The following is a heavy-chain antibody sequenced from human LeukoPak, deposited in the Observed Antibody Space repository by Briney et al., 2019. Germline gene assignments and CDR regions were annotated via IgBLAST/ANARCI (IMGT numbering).Heavy chain of an antibody. J-gene: IGHJ4*02. D-gene: IGHD3-22*01. Sequence: SETLSLTCTVSGGSISSSSYYWGWIRQPPGKGLEWIGSIYYSGSTYYNPSLKSRVSISVDTSKNQFSLKLSPVTAADTAVYYCARDYYDSSGYFGYFDYWGQGTLVTVSS. V-gene: IGHV4-39*07. CDR3: ARDYYDSSGYFGYFDY. CDR1: GGSISSSSYY. CDR2: IYYSGST.